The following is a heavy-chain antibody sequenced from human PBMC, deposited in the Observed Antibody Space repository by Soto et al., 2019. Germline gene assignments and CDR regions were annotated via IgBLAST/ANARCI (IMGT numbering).Heavy chain of an antibody. J-gene: IGHJ5*01. CDR1: GGSFSDYY. CDR2: INHSGST. D-gene: IGHD6-13*01. V-gene: IGHV4-34*01. Sequence: PSETLSLTCAVYGGSFSDYYWSWIRQSPGKGLEWIGEINHSGSTNYNPSLTSRVTISVETSKNQFSLSLNSVTAADTAVYYCARGIYILGAGTSDSWGHGTLVTLSS. CDR3: ARGIYILGAGTSDS.